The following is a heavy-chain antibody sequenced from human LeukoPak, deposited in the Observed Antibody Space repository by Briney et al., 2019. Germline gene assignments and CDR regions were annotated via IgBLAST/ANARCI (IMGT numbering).Heavy chain of an antibody. CDR1: GGSISSYY. V-gene: IGHV4-59*01. CDR2: VSYTGRT. D-gene: IGHD3-22*01. Sequence: SETLSLTCTVSGGSISSYYWSWIRQPPGKRLEWIGYVSYTGRTKYNPSLQSRVTIDTSKSQFSLKLTSVTSADAAVYYCARLLDNDISGDPDTFDVWGQGTTVIVSS. CDR3: ARLLDNDISGDPDTFDV. J-gene: IGHJ3*01.